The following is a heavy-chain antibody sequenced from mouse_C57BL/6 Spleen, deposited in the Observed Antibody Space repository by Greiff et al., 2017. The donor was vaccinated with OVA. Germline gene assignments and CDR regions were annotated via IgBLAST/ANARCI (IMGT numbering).Heavy chain of an antibody. J-gene: IGHJ4*01. D-gene: IGHD1-1*01. CDR3: AREPIYYYGSSYYYAMDY. Sequence: EVHLVESGGGLVKPGGSLKLSCAASGFTFSSYAMSWVRQTPEKRLEWVATISDGGSYTYYPDNVKGRFTISRDNAKNNLYLQMSHLKSEDTAMYYCAREPIYYYGSSYYYAMDYWGQGTSVTVSS. CDR2: ISDGGSYT. V-gene: IGHV5-4*01. CDR1: GFTFSSYA.